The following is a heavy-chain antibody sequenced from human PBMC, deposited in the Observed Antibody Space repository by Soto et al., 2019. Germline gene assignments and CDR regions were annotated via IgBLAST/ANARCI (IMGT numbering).Heavy chain of an antibody. CDR1: GGTFSSYA. J-gene: IGHJ5*02. V-gene: IGHV1-69*13. CDR2: IIPILGTA. Sequence: ASVKVSCKASGGTFSSYAISWVRQAPGQGLEWMGGIIPILGTANYAQKFQGRVTITADESTSTAYMELSSLRSEDTAVYYCARDYYGSGSRYNWFDPWGQRTLVTVSS. CDR3: ARDYYGSGSRYNWFDP. D-gene: IGHD3-10*01.